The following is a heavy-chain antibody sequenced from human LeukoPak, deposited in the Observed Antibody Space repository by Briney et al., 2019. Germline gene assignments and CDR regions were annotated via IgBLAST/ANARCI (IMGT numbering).Heavy chain of an antibody. V-gene: IGHV1-2*02. Sequence: ASVKVSCKASGYTFTGYYMHWVQQAPGQGLEWMGWINPNSGGTNYAQKFQGRVTMTRDTSISTAYMELSRLRSDDTAVYYCASIRVVPAATGTENFDYWGQGTLVTVSS. CDR1: GYTFTGYY. D-gene: IGHD2-2*01. J-gene: IGHJ4*02. CDR3: ASIRVVPAATGTENFDY. CDR2: INPNSGGT.